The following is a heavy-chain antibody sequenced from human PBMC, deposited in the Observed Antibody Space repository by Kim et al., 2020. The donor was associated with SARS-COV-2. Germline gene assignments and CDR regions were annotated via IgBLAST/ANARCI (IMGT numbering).Heavy chain of an antibody. Sequence: DTEKARFTISRDKSKNTLYLPMNSLRAEDTAVYYCAKRNSDSGTYYSFDYWGQGTLVTVSS. V-gene: IGHV3-23*01. D-gene: IGHD3-10*01. J-gene: IGHJ4*02. CDR3: AKRNSDSGTYYSFDY.